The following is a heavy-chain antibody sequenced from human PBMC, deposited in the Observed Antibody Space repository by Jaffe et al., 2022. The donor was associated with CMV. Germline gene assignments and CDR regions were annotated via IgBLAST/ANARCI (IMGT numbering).Heavy chain of an antibody. CDR3: VKDQAHYYDSSGYYPFYSVY. D-gene: IGHD3-22*01. Sequence: EVQLVESGGGLVQPGGSLRLSCSASGFTFSSYAMHWVRQAPGKGLEYVSAISSNGGSTYYADSVKGRFTISRDNSKNTLYLQMSSLRAEDTAVYYCVKDQAHYYDSSGYYPFYSVYWGQGTLVTVSS. CDR2: ISSNGGST. J-gene: IGHJ4*02. CDR1: GFTFSSYA. V-gene: IGHV3-64D*06.